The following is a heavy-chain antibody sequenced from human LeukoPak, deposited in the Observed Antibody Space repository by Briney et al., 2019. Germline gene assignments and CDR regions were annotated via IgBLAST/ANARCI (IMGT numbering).Heavy chain of an antibody. V-gene: IGHV3-7*03. D-gene: IGHD4-11*01. CDR1: GFTFSSYW. Sequence: GGSLRLSCAASGFTFSSYWMNWARQAPGKGLEWVASINHNGNVNYYVDSVKGRFTISRDNAKNSLYLQMSNLRAEDTAVYYCARGLTTPHYYYGMDVWGQGTTVTVSS. J-gene: IGHJ6*02. CDR2: INHNGNVN. CDR3: ARGLTTPHYYYGMDV.